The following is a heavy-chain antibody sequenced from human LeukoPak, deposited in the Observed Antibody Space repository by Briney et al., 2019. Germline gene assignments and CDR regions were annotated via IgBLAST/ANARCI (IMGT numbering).Heavy chain of an antibody. V-gene: IGHV1-2*02. CDR3: ARVTFRYSSGYGY. D-gene: IGHD6-19*01. Sequence: ASVKVSCKASGYTFTSYYMHWVRQAPGQGLEWMGWINPNSGGTNYAQKFQGRVTMTRDTSISTAYMELSRLRSDDTAVYYCARVTFRYSSGYGYWGQGTLVTVSS. J-gene: IGHJ4*02. CDR2: INPNSGGT. CDR1: GYTFTSYY.